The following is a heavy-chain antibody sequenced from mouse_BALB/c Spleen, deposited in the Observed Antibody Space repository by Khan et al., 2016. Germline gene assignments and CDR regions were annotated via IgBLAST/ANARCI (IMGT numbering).Heavy chain of an antibody. CDR1: GFNIKDTY. D-gene: IGHD4-1*01. CDR3: ARSSWEWFAY. Sequence: VRLQQSGAELVKPGASVKLSCTASGFNIKDTYMHWVKQRPEQGLEWIGRIDPANGNTKYDPKFQGKAHITADTSSNTAYLQLSSLTSEDTAVDYCARSSWEWFAYWGQGTLVTVSA. V-gene: IGHV14-3*02. CDR2: IDPANGNT. J-gene: IGHJ3*01.